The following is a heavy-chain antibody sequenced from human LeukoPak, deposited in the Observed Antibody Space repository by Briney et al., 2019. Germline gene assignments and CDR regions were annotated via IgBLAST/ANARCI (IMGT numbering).Heavy chain of an antibody. J-gene: IGHJ6*02. V-gene: IGHV1-69*04. Sequence: ASVKVPCKASGGTFSSYAISWVRQAPGQGLEWMGRIIPILGIANYAQKFQGRVTITADKSTSTAYMELSSLRSEDTAVYYCARDRSTSPEYGHYYYGMDVWGQGTTVTVSS. CDR1: GGTFSSYA. CDR2: IIPILGIA. CDR3: ARDRSTSPEYGHYYYGMDV. D-gene: IGHD1-14*01.